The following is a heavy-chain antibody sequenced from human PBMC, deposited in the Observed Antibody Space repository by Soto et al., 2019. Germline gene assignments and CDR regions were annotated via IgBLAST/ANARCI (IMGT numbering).Heavy chain of an antibody. Sequence: QVHLVESGGGVVQPGRSLRLSCVASGLTFSNYAMHWVRQAPGKGLEWVAFISYDGTNRCYPDSVKGRFTISRDNSKNTLYLQMNSLKTEDTAVYYCARESSSTGTTGGGGSAKDYWGQGTLVTVSS. V-gene: IGHV3-30-3*01. D-gene: IGHD4-17*01. CDR3: ARESSSTGTTGGGGSAKDY. J-gene: IGHJ4*02. CDR2: ISYDGTNR. CDR1: GLTFSNYA.